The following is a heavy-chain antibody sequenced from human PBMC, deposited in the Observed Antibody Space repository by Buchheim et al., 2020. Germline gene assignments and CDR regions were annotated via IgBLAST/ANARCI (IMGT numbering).Heavy chain of an antibody. CDR2: IKSKTDGGTT. J-gene: IGHJ6*02. V-gene: IGHV3-15*01. D-gene: IGHD3-22*01. Sequence: EVQLVESGGDLVPPGGSLRLSCLGSGFTFSDYWMSWVRQAPGKGLEWVGRIKSKTDGGTTDYAAPVKGRFTISRDDSKNTLYLQMNSLKTEDTAVYYCTTGIRYDSSGFWYYYGMDVWGQGTT. CDR3: TTGIRYDSSGFWYYYGMDV. CDR1: GFTFSDYW.